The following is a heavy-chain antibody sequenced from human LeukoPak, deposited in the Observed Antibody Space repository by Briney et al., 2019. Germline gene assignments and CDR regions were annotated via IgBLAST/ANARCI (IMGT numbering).Heavy chain of an antibody. CDR3: ARAPPPPQYSGKGRYYFDY. J-gene: IGHJ4*02. CDR2: IYYSGST. V-gene: IGHV4-39*07. Sequence: SETLSLTCTVSGGSISSSSYYWGWIRQPPGKGLEWIGSIYYSGSTYYNPSLKSRVTISVDTSKNQFSLKLSSVTAADTAVYYCARAPPPPQYSGKGRYYFDYWGQGTLVTVSS. CDR1: GGSISSSSYY. D-gene: IGHD1-26*01.